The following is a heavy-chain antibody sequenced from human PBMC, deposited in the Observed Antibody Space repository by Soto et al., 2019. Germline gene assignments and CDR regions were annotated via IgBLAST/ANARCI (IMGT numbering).Heavy chain of an antibody. J-gene: IGHJ6*02. Sequence: GGSLILSCAASGFTSSNYWMHWVRQAPGKGLVWVSRIKSDGSSTSYADSVKGRFTISRDNAKNTLDLQMHGLRAEDMAVYYCARSVRSGSFPYYYYAMDVWGQGTTVTVSS. V-gene: IGHV3-74*01. D-gene: IGHD3-10*01. CDR2: IKSDGSST. CDR3: ARSVRSGSFPYYYYAMDV. CDR1: GFTSSNYW.